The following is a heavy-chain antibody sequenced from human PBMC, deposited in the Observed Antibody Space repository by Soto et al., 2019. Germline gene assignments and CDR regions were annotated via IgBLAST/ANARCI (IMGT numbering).Heavy chain of an antibody. D-gene: IGHD3-9*01. CDR1: GGSFSGYY. Sequence: QVQLQQWGAGLLKPSETLSLTCAVYGGSFSGYYWSWIRQPPGKGLEWIGEINHSGSTNYNPSLKSRVTISVYTSKNQFSLKLSSVTAADTAVYYCARGGILTGFMWFDPWGQGTLFTVSS. CDR2: INHSGST. V-gene: IGHV4-34*01. CDR3: ARGGILTGFMWFDP. J-gene: IGHJ5*02.